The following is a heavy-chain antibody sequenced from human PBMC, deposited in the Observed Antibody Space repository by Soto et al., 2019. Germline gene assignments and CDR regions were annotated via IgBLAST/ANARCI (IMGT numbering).Heavy chain of an antibody. CDR2: ISYDGSNK. D-gene: IGHD2-2*01. CDR1: GFTFSSYA. V-gene: IGHV3-30-3*01. CDR3: ARKNIVVPPYGMDV. Sequence: GGSLRLSCAASGFTFSSYAMHWVRQAPGKGLEWVAVISYDGSNKYYADSVKGRFTISRDNSKNTLYLQMNSLRAEDTAVYYCARKNIVVPPYGMDVWGQGTTVTVSS. J-gene: IGHJ6*02.